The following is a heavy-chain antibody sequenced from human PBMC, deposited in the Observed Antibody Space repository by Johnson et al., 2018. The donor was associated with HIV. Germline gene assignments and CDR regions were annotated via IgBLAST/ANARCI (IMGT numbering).Heavy chain of an antibody. CDR2: IWYDGSNK. CDR3: AKDFGYPRPRDAFDI. V-gene: IGHV3-33*06. Sequence: HVPVVESEAVVVQPVGSPRLSCAASDFTFSTSGMHWVRQAPGKGLEWVAVIWYDGSNKYYADSAKGRFTISRDNSKNTLYLQMNSLRAEDTAVYYCAKDFGYPRPRDAFDIWGQGTMVTVSS. D-gene: IGHD5-12*01. J-gene: IGHJ3*02. CDR1: DFTFSTSG.